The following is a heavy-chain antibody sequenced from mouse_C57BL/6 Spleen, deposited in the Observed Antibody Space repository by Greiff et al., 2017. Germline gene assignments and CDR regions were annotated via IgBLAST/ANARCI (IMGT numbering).Heavy chain of an antibody. J-gene: IGHJ2*01. CDR3: ARMVTTGGYYFDY. Sequence: QVQLQQPGAELVKPGASVKVSCKASGYTFTSYWMHWVKQRPGQGLEWIGRIHPSDSDTNYNQKFKGKATLTVDKASSTAYMQLSSLTSEDSAVYYCARMVTTGGYYFDYWGQGTTLTVSS. D-gene: IGHD2-2*01. CDR2: IHPSDSDT. CDR1: GYTFTSYW. V-gene: IGHV1-74*01.